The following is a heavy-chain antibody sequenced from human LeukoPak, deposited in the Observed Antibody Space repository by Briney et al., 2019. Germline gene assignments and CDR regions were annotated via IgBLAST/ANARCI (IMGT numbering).Heavy chain of an antibody. CDR1: GLTFSTYE. CDR3: ARVVRDGYNRIDY. V-gene: IGHV3-48*03. J-gene: IGHJ4*02. D-gene: IGHD5-24*01. Sequence: GGSLRLSCAASGLTFSTYEMNWVRQAPGKGLEWVSYISGTGTTIYYADSVKGRFTISRDNAKKSLYLQMNSLRAEDTAVYYCARVVRDGYNRIDYWGQGTLVTVSS. CDR2: ISGTGTTI.